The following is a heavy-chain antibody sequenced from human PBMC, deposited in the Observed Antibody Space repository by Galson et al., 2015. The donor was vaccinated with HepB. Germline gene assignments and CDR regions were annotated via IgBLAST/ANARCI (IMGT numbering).Heavy chain of an antibody. CDR3: ARHGFGSEDNV. Sequence: SETLSLTCTVAGASVTGYYWSWIRQPPGKGLQWIGYIYYDGNTNYNPSLKSRVTMSVDTSKNQFSLNLRSVTATDTAVYYCARHGFGSEDNVWGQGTLVAVSS. J-gene: IGHJ1*01. CDR2: IYYDGNT. V-gene: IGHV4-59*08. D-gene: IGHD3-10*01. CDR1: GASVTGYY.